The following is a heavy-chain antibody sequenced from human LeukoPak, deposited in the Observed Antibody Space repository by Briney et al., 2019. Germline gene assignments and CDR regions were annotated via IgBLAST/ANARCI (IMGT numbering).Heavy chain of an antibody. V-gene: IGHV3-23*01. J-gene: IGHJ6*02. CDR2: IRPDGRTI. D-gene: IGHD3-10*02. Sequence: GGSLRLSCAASRFTLSNCAMSWVRQAPGKGLEWVSAIRPDGRTIHYADSVKGRFTISRDNSENTLYPQMNSLRAEDTALYYCARDLDYYVAMDVWGQGTTVTVSS. CDR1: RFTLSNCA. CDR3: ARDLDYYVAMDV.